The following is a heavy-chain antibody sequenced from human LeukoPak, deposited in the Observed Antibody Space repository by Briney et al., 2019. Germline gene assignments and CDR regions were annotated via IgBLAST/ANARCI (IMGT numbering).Heavy chain of an antibody. CDR1: GGSISSYY. J-gene: IGHJ4*02. Sequence: SETLSLTCTVSGGSISSYYWGWIRQPPGKGLEWIGSIYYSGSTYYNPSLKSRVTISVDTSKSQFSLKLSSVTAADTAVYYCAREADAYYFDYWGQGTLVTVSS. CDR3: AREADAYYFDY. V-gene: IGHV4-39*07. D-gene: IGHD6-19*01. CDR2: IYYSGST.